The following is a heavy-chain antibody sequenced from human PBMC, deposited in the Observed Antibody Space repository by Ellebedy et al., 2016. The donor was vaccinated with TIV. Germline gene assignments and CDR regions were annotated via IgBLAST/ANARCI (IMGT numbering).Heavy chain of an antibody. CDR3: ARGLSVTHDAFDI. V-gene: IGHV1-2*02. CDR1: GYTFTGYY. CDR2: INPNSGGT. D-gene: IGHD5-18*01. Sequence: ASVKVSCXASGYTFTGYYMHWVRQAPGQGLEWMGWINPNSGGTNYAQKFQGRVTMTRDTSISTAYMELSRLISDDTAVYFCARGLSVTHDAFDIWGQGTMVTVSS. J-gene: IGHJ3*02.